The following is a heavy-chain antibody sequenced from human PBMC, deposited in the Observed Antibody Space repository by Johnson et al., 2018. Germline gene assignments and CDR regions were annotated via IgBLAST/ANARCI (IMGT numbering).Heavy chain of an antibody. Sequence: QVQLQESGPGLVKPSETLSLTCTVSGGSISSHYWSWIRQPPGKGLEWIGYIYYSGSTNCNPSLKSRVTISVDTSKNQFSLQLSSVTAADRAGYYCSRELAAPHRYYYDYRDVWGKGTTVTVSS. CDR2: IYYSGST. D-gene: IGHD6-6*01. CDR1: GGSISSHY. V-gene: IGHV4-59*11. J-gene: IGHJ6*03. CDR3: SRELAAPHRYYYDYRDV.